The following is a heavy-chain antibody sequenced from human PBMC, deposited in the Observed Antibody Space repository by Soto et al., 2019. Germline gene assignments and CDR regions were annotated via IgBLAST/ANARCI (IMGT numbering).Heavy chain of an antibody. CDR3: ARVGRRGYSYALQFDY. D-gene: IGHD5-18*01. CDR1: GGTFSSYA. V-gene: IGHV1-69*01. CDR2: IIPVFGTA. Sequence: QVQLVQSGAEVKKPGSSVKVSCKASGGTFSSYAISWVRQAPGQGLEWMGGIIPVFGTANYAQKFQGRVTINADESTSTAYMELSSLRSEDTAVYYCARVGRRGYSYALQFDYWGQGTLVTVSS. J-gene: IGHJ4*02.